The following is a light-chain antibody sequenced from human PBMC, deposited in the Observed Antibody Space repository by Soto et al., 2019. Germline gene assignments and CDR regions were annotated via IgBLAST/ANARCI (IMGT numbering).Light chain of an antibody. J-gene: IGKJ1*01. V-gene: IGKV3-20*01. CDR3: HQYGYSLWT. CDR2: GAS. CDR1: QSVRKNY. Sequence: EIVLTQSPGTLSLSPGERATLSCRASQSVRKNYLAWYQQKPGQAPRLLIYGASRGATGIPDRFSGSGSGTDFTLTISRLEPEDFALYYCHQYGYSLWTFGQGTKVEIK.